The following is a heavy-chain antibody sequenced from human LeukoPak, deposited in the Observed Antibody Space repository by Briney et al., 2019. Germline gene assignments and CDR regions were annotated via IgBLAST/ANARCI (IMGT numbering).Heavy chain of an antibody. V-gene: IGHV4-59*01. D-gene: IGHD1-26*01. J-gene: IGHJ5*02. CDR1: GASINSYY. CDR2: TYHSGST. CDR3: AKDWELGS. Sequence: SETLSLTCSVSGASINSYYWNWIRQPPGKGLEWIGNTYHSGSTNYNPSLKSRVTISLDTSKNQFSLKMSSVTAADTAVYYCAKDWELGSWGRGTLVTISS.